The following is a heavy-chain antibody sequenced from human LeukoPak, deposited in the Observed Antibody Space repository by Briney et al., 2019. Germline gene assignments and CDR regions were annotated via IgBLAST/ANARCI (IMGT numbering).Heavy chain of an antibody. CDR2: ISGSGSYT. Sequence: GGSLRLSCAASGFTVSDYSMSWVRQAPGKGLEWVSAISGSGSYTDYADSVKGRFTISKDNSKNTLYMRISSLRAEDTAVYYCAKRRYDSSGHFDSWGQGTLVTVSS. J-gene: IGHJ4*02. V-gene: IGHV3-23*01. CDR1: GFTVSDYS. CDR3: AKRRYDSSGHFDS. D-gene: IGHD3-22*01.